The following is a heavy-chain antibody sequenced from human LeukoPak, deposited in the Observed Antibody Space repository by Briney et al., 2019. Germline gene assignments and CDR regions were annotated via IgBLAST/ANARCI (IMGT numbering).Heavy chain of an antibody. Sequence: PSETLSLTCAVYGGSFSGYYWSWIRQPPGKGLEWIGEINHSGSTNYNPSLKSRVTISVDTSKNQFSLKLSSVTAADTAVYYCARHYSSSWYREWGQGTLVTVSS. CDR1: GGSFSGYY. CDR3: ARHYSSSWYRE. V-gene: IGHV4-34*01. CDR2: INHSGST. D-gene: IGHD6-13*01. J-gene: IGHJ4*02.